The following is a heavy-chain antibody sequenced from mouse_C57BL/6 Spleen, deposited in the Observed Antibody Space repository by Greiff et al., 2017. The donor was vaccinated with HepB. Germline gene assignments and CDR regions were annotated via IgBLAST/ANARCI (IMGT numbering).Heavy chain of an antibody. Sequence: VQLQQSGPELVKPGASVKISCKASGYTFTDYYMNWVKQSHGKSLEWIGDINPNNGGTSYNQKFKGKATLTVDKSSSTAYMELRSLTSEDSAVYYCARGSNSYYYAMDYWGQGTSVTVSS. CDR2: INPNNGGT. V-gene: IGHV1-26*01. D-gene: IGHD2-5*01. J-gene: IGHJ4*01. CDR1: GYTFTDYY. CDR3: ARGSNSYYYAMDY.